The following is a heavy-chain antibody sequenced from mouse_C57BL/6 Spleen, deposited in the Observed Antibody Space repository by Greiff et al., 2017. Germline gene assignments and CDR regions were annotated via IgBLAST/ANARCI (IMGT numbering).Heavy chain of an antibody. J-gene: IGHJ2*01. CDR3: ARSSTTVVATPYDFDY. D-gene: IGHD1-1*01. V-gene: IGHV1-80*01. CDR2: IYPGDGDT. CDR1: GYAFSSYW. Sequence: ESGAELVKPGASVKISCKASGYAFSSYWMNWVKQRPGKGLEWIGQIYPGDGDTNYNGKFKGKATLTAAKSSSTAYMQLSSLTSEDSAVYFCARSSTTVVATPYDFDYWGQGTTLTVSS.